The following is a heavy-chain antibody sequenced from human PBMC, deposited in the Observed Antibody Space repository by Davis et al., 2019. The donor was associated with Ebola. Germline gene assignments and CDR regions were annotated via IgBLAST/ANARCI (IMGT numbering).Heavy chain of an antibody. CDR3: ARDVTMIVGGWFDP. J-gene: IGHJ5*02. CDR1: GYTFTSYA. CDR2: ISAYNGNT. V-gene: IGHV1-18*01. Sequence: ASVKVSCKASGYTFTSYAMHWVRQAPAQRLAWLVWISAYNGNTNYAQKLQGRVTMTTDTSTSTAYMELRSLRSDDTAVYYCARDVTMIVGGWFDPWGQGTLVTVSS. D-gene: IGHD3-22*01.